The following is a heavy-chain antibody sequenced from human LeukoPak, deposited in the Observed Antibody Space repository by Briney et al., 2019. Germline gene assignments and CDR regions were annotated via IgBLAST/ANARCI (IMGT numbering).Heavy chain of an antibody. J-gene: IGHJ4*02. D-gene: IGHD5-18*01. CDR2: INSDGRST. CDR3: AREGYSYAPLGY. CDR1: GFTFNNYW. Sequence: GGSLRLSCTASGFTFNNYWMHWVRQAPGRGLVWVSRINSDGRSTTYADSVKGRSTISRDNVKNTLHLQMNSLRAEDTAVYYCAREGYSYAPLGYWGQGTLVTVSS. V-gene: IGHV3-74*01.